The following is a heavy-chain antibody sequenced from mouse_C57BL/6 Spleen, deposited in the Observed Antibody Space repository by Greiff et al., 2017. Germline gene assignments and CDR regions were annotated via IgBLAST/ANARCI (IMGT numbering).Heavy chain of an antibody. J-gene: IGHJ3*01. CDR3: ARAKAVDSSGYGLFAY. Sequence: QVQLQQPGAELVRPGSSVKLSCKASGYTFTSYWMDWVKQRPGQGLEWIGNIYPSDSETHYNQKFKDKATLTVDKSSSTAYMQLSSLTSEDSAVYYCARAKAVDSSGYGLFAYWGQGTLVTVSA. CDR2: IYPSDSET. V-gene: IGHV1-61*01. D-gene: IGHD3-2*02. CDR1: GYTFTSYW.